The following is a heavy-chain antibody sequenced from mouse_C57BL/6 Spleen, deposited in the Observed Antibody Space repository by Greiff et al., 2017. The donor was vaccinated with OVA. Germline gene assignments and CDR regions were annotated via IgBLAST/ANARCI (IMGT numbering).Heavy chain of an antibody. CDR2: FYPGSGSI. Sequence: QVHVKQSGAELVKPGASVKLSCKASGYTFTEYTIHWVKQRSGQGLEWIGWFYPGSGSIKYNEKFKDKATLTADKSSSTVYMELSRLTSEDSAVYFCARHEIYYGEEGYFDVWGTGTTVTVSS. CDR3: ARHEIYYGEEGYFDV. J-gene: IGHJ1*03. D-gene: IGHD1-1*01. V-gene: IGHV1-62-2*01. CDR1: GYTFTEYT.